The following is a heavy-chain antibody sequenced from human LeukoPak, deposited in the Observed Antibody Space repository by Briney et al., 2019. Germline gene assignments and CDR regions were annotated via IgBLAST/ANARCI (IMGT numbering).Heavy chain of an antibody. CDR2: FDPEDGET. D-gene: IGHD3-22*01. CDR3: ARERLSDYYDSSGFYP. CDR1: GYTLTELS. Sequence: ASVKVSCKVSGYTLTELSMHWVRQAPGKGLEWMGGFDPEDGETIYAQKFQGRVTMTEDTSTDTAYMELSSLRSEDTAVYYCARERLSDYYDSSGFYPWGQGTLVTVSS. V-gene: IGHV1-24*01. J-gene: IGHJ5*02.